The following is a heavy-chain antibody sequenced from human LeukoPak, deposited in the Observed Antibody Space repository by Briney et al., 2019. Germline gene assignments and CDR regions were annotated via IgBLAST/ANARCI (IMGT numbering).Heavy chain of an antibody. Sequence: GGSLRLSCAASGFTFDDYGMSWVRQAPGKGLEWVSGINWNGGSTGYADSVKGRFTISRDNAKNSLYLQINSLRAEDTALYYCARGREDIVVVPAAYWFDPWGQGTLVTVSS. J-gene: IGHJ5*02. D-gene: IGHD2-2*01. V-gene: IGHV3-20*04. CDR2: INWNGGST. CDR3: ARGREDIVVVPAAYWFDP. CDR1: GFTFDDYG.